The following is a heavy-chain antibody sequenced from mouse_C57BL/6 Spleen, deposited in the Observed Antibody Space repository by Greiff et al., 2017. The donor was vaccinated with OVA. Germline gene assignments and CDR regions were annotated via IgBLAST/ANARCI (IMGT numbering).Heavy chain of an antibody. D-gene: IGHD1-1*01. CDR1: GYTFTSYW. V-gene: IGHV1-69*01. Sequence: QVQLKQPGAELVMPGASVKLSCKASGYTFTSYWMHWVKQRPGQGLEWIGEIDPSDSYTNYNQKFKGKSTLTVDKSSSTAYMQLSSLTSEDSAVYYCARTDYGSSYRFDYWGQGTTLTVSS. CDR2: IDPSDSYT. CDR3: ARTDYGSSYRFDY. J-gene: IGHJ2*01.